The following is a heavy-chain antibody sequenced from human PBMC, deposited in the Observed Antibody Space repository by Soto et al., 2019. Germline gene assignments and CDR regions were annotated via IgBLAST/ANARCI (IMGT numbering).Heavy chain of an antibody. D-gene: IGHD3-10*01. V-gene: IGHV3-23*01. CDR2: TSIGGNT. J-gene: IGHJ5*02. Sequence: GSLRLSGEASGFPFNTYAMTWFRQLPGMGLEWVSTTSIGGNTDFAGSVRGRFSVSRDNSKNTLYLQVTNLRAEDAAIYFCAKDLRPGLVVPTKSGFDPWGQGTRVTVSS. CDR3: AKDLRPGLVVPTKSGFDP. CDR1: GFPFNTYA.